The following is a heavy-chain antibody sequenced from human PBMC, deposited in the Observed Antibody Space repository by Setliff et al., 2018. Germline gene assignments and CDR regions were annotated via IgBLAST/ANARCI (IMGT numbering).Heavy chain of an antibody. J-gene: IGHJ4*02. Sequence: SVKVSCKASGGTLSSLAISWVRQAPGQGLEWMGGTIPTLPLPNYAVKFQDRVTFTRDTFAETAYMELRSLTSDDMAVYYCARGYCDGIGCPAPLYYFDSWGQGTLVTVSS. D-gene: IGHD2-21*01. CDR3: ARGYCDGIGCPAPLYYFDS. V-gene: IGHV1-69*10. CDR2: TIPTLPLP. CDR1: GGTLSSLA.